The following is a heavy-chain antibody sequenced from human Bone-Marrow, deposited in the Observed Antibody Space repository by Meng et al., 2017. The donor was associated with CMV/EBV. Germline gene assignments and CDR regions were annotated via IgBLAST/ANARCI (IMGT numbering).Heavy chain of an antibody. V-gene: IGHV3-7*01. Sequence: GESLKISCAASGFTFSSYWMSWVRQAPGKGLEWVANIKQDGSEKYYVDSVKGRFTISRDNAKNSLYLQMNSLRAEDTAVYYCATPVRTFGSGYEYYFDYWGQGTLVTVSS. J-gene: IGHJ4*02. CDR3: ATPVRTFGSGYEYYFDY. CDR2: IKQDGSEK. CDR1: GFTFSSYW. D-gene: IGHD3-3*01.